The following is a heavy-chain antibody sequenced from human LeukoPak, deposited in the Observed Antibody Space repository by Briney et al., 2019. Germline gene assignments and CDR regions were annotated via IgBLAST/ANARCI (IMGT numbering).Heavy chain of an antibody. CDR1: GGSISSSSYY. V-gene: IGHV4-39*07. J-gene: IGHJ5*02. CDR2: IYYSGST. CDR3: ARDAGSSWFLPLGWFDP. Sequence: SETLSLTCTVSGGSISSSSYYWGWIRQPPGKGLEWIGTIYYSGSTNYNPSLKSRVTISVDTSKNQFSLKLSSVTAADTAVYYCARDAGSSWFLPLGWFDPWGQGTLVTVSS. D-gene: IGHD6-13*01.